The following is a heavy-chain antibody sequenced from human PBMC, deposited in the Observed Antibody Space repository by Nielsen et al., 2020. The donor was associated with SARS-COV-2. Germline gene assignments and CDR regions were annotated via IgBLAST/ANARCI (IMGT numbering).Heavy chain of an antibody. V-gene: IGHV3-53*01. CDR2: IYSGGAT. D-gene: IGHD6-25*01. J-gene: IGHJ3*01. CDR3: SRVRAGAFDL. CDR1: GFAVSSNY. Sequence: GGSLRLSCAASGFAVSSNYMSWVRQSPVKGLEWVSVIYSGGATHYADSVKGRFTISRDDSKNTVYLQMNSLKTEDTAVYFCSRVRAGAFDLWGQGTMVTVSS.